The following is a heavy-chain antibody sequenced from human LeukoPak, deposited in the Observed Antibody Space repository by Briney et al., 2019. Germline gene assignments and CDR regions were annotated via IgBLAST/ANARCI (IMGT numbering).Heavy chain of an antibody. CDR3: ASSPDSSGYYFLDY. V-gene: IGHV4-4*07. J-gene: IGHJ4*02. CDR1: SGSISGHY. Sequence: SSETLSLTCTVTSGSISGHYWSWIRQPAGKEMQWIGRIYTSGATNYNPSLKSRVTMSIDTSKKEFTLKLTSVTAADTAVYYCASSPDSSGYYFLDYWGQGTLVTVSS. CDR2: IYTSGAT. D-gene: IGHD3-22*01.